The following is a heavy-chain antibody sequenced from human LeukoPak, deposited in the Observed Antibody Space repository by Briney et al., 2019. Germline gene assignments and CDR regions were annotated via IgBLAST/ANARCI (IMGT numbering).Heavy chain of an antibody. CDR2: ISFSGSS. J-gene: IGHJ2*01. CDR1: GDSITSSY. CDR3: ARHHGSSLVRGKFWYFDL. D-gene: IGHD3-10*01. Sequence: SETLSLTCSVSGDSITSSYWSWIRQSPGGRLEWISYISFSGSSNYNPSLKGRVVISVDRSKNQFSLNLTSVTAADTAVYFCARHHGSSLVRGKFWYFDLWGRGTLVTVSS. V-gene: IGHV4-59*08.